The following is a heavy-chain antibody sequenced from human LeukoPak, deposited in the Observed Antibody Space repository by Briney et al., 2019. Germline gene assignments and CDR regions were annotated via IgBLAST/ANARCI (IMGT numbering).Heavy chain of an antibody. CDR3: ARDGQAFNSNWDYFEY. CDR1: GFTFSSYA. CDR2: IGNTET. D-gene: IGHD7-27*01. V-gene: IGHV3-23*01. J-gene: IGHJ4*02. Sequence: GGSLRLSCAASGFTFSSYAMSWVRQAPGKGLEWVSGIGNTETYYSDSVKGRFTISRDNSKSTIYLHMSNLRAEDTALYYCARDGQAFNSNWDYFEYWGQGTPVTVSS.